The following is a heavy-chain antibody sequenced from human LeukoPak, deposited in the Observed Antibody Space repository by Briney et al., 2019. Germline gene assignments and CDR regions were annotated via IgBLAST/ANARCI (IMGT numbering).Heavy chain of an antibody. CDR1: GFSFYDNYQY. V-gene: IGHV1-2*02. J-gene: IGHJ4*02. Sequence: ASVTVSCKASGFSFYDNYQYLYWVRQAPGQGLESMGCIHPKSGNTEYPQKFQGRVTLTRDTSINTAYMELRDLTSDDTAVYFCARDGPSGTPEFDYWGQGTLVTVSS. CDR3: ARDGPSGTPEFDY. CDR2: IHPKSGNT.